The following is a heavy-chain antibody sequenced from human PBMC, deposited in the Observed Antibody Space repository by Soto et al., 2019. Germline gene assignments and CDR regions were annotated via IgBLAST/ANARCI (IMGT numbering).Heavy chain of an antibody. D-gene: IGHD3-16*01. CDR3: TRASSLDFDF. J-gene: IGHJ4*02. V-gene: IGHV3-49*04. Sequence: GGSLRLSCTTSGFTFGDYALSWVRQAPGKGLEWVGFIRRNAYGGTTDYAASVKGRFTISRDDSKSIAYLQMNSLRTEDTALYDCTRASSLDFDFWGQGTLVTGSS. CDR1: GFTFGDYA. CDR2: IRRNAYGGTT.